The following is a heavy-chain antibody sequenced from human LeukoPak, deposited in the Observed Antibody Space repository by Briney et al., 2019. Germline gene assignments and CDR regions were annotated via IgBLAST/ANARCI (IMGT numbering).Heavy chain of an antibody. D-gene: IGHD6-13*01. J-gene: IGHJ4*02. CDR1: GYTFSAYG. Sequence: ASVKVSCKASGYTFSAYGISWVRQAPEQGLEWMGYISAYTGNTSYAQNLQGRLTMTTDTSTSTAYMELRSLRSDDTAFYYCARDSHIAGVAYYFDYWGQGTLVTVSS. CDR2: ISAYTGNT. CDR3: ARDSHIAGVAYYFDY. V-gene: IGHV1-18*01.